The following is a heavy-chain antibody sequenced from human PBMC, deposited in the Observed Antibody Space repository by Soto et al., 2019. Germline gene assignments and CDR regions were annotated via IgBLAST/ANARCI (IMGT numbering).Heavy chain of an antibody. CDR3: ARDQTVAGPTTFDY. D-gene: IGHD6-19*01. CDR1: GFTFSSYW. V-gene: IGHV3-74*01. J-gene: IGHJ4*02. CDR2: IDSAGTIT. Sequence: PGGSLRLCCAASGFTFSSYWMHWVRQTPGKGLVWVSRIDSAGTITTYADSVKGRFTISRDNAKNTLYLQMNSLRAEDTAVYYCARDQTVAGPTTFDYCGQGTLVTVSS.